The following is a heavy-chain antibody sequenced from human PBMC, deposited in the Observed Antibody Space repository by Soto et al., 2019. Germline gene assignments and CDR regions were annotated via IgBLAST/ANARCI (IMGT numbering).Heavy chain of an antibody. V-gene: IGHV3-23*01. D-gene: IGHD1-26*01. CDR2: ISGSGGST. CDR1: GFTFSSYA. CDR3: AKRLSLSGPYYFDY. J-gene: IGHJ4*02. Sequence: HPWGSLRLSCAASGFTFSSYAMSWVRQAPGKGLEWVSAISGSGGSTYYADSVKGRFTISRDNSKNTLYLQMNSLRAEDTAVYYCAKRLSLSGPYYFDYWGQGTLVTVSS.